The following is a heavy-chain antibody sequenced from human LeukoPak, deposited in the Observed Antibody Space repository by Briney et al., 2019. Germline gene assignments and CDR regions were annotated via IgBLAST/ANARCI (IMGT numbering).Heavy chain of an antibody. Sequence: ASVKVSCKASGYTFTNYGISWVRQAPGQGLEWMGWIGAHSGDTNYAQKFQGRVTMTTETSMGTAYMELSSLRSEDTAVYYCVRSGVPYYYFDYWGQGTLVTVSS. V-gene: IGHV1-18*01. CDR2: IGAHSGDT. D-gene: IGHD2-15*01. J-gene: IGHJ4*02. CDR3: VRSGVPYYYFDY. CDR1: GYTFTNYG.